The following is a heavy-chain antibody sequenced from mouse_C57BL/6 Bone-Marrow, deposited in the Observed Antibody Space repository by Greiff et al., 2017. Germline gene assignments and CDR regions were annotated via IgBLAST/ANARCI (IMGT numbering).Heavy chain of an antibody. D-gene: IGHD2-12*01. V-gene: IGHV7-3*01. J-gene: IGHJ1*03. CDR2: IRNKANGYTT. Sequence: EVQVVESGGGLVQPGGSLSLSCAASGFTFTDYYMSWVRQPPGKALEWLGFIRNKANGYTTEYSASVKGRFTISRDNSQSILYLQMNALRAEDSATYYCAKLLLWYFDVWGTGTTVTVSS. CDR3: AKLLLWYFDV. CDR1: GFTFTDYY.